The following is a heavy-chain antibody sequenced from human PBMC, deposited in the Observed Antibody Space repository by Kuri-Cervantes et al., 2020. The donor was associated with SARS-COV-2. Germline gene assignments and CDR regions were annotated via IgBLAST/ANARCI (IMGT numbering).Heavy chain of an antibody. J-gene: IGHJ4*02. V-gene: IGHV3-23*01. Sequence: GGSLRLSCAASGFTFSRYAMNWVRQAPGKGLEWVSLITASGGRTYSADSVKGRFTVSRDNSKNTLYLRMNSLRAEDTAVYYCVKTLSSDDYDFDSWGQGTLVTVSS. D-gene: IGHD3-22*01. CDR2: ITASGGRT. CDR3: VKTLSSDDYDFDS. CDR1: GFTFSRYA.